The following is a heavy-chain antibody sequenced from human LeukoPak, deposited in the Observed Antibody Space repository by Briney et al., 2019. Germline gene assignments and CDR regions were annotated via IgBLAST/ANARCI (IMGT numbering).Heavy chain of an antibody. J-gene: IGHJ4*02. D-gene: IGHD6-19*01. V-gene: IGHV3-23*01. Sequence: PGGSLRLSCAASGFTFSSYAMSWVRQAPGKGLEWVSAISGSGGSTYYAASVKARFTISRDNSKNTLYLQMNSLRAEDTAVYYCAKDRRIAVAGTTFVYWGQGTLVTVSS. CDR2: ISGSGGST. CDR1: GFTFSSYA. CDR3: AKDRRIAVAGTTFVY.